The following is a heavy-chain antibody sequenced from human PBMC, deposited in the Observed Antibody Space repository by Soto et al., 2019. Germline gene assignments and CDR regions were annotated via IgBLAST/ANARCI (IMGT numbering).Heavy chain of an antibody. D-gene: IGHD1-26*01. J-gene: IGHJ3*02. CDR2: IGNAGDT. V-gene: IGHV3-13*01. CDR3: ARSPGGLQGDAFDI. CDR1: GFTFSSYD. Sequence: GGSLRLSCAASGFTFSSYDMHWVRQAPGKGLEWVSAIGNAGDTYYPGSVKGRFTISRENAKNSLYLQMNSLRAEDTAVYYCARSPGGLQGDAFDIWGQGTMVTVSS.